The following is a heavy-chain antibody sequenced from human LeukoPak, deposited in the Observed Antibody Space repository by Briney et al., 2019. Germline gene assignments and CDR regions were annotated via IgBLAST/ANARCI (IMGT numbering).Heavy chain of an antibody. D-gene: IGHD3-22*01. Sequence: SETLSLTCAVSGGSISSGGYPWSWIRQPPGKGLEWIGYIYHSGSTYYNPSLKSRDTISVDRSKNQFSLKLSSVTAADTAVYYCARSQYYYDSSGYFDYWGQGTLVTVSS. CDR3: ARSQYYYDSSGYFDY. J-gene: IGHJ4*02. V-gene: IGHV4-30-2*01. CDR1: GGSISSGGYP. CDR2: IYHSGST.